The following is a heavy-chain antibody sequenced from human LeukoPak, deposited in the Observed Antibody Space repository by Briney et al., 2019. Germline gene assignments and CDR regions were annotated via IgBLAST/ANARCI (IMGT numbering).Heavy chain of an antibody. CDR3: ARVTPTYDILTGYYHNWFDH. D-gene: IGHD3-9*01. CDR2: ISSSSSYI. J-gene: IGHJ5*02. Sequence: PGGSLRLSCAASGFTFSSYSMNWVRQAPGKGLEWVSSISSSSSYIYYADSVKGRFTISRDNAKNSLYLQMNSLRAEDTAVYYCARVTPTYDILTGYYHNWFDHWGQGTLVTVSS. V-gene: IGHV3-21*01. CDR1: GFTFSSYS.